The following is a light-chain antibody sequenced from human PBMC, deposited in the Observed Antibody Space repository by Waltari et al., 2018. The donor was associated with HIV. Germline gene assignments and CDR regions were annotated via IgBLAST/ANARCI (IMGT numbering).Light chain of an antibody. Sequence: SYELTQPPSVSVSPGQTAPITCSGDELGDKYACWYQQKPGQSPILVIYQDTKRPSGIPERFSGSISGNTATLTISGTQAMDEADYYCQAWDSKTAYVFGTGTKVTVL. CDR2: QDT. CDR1: ELGDKY. J-gene: IGLJ1*01. V-gene: IGLV3-1*01. CDR3: QAWDSKTAYV.